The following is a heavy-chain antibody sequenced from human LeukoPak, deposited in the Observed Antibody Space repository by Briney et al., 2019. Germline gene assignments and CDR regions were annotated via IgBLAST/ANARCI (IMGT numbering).Heavy chain of an antibody. CDR3: VRGFSGVVGDH. V-gene: IGHV4-34*01. CDR2: IKDGGIT. D-gene: IGHD3-10*01. Sequence: PSETLSLTCTVYSGSFSGYYWSWIRLPPGKGLEWIGEIKDGGITNYNPSLTSHVTISKDTSNNQLSLKLHSATAADTAVYYCVRGFSGVVGDHWGQGSLVTVSS. CDR1: SGSFSGYY. J-gene: IGHJ4*02.